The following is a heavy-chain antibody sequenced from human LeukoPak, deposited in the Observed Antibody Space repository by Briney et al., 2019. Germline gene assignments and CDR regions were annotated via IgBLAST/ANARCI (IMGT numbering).Heavy chain of an antibody. CDR1: GYTFTSYG. D-gene: IGHD2-15*01. J-gene: IGHJ4*02. CDR3: ARGKYCSGGSCYSGFDY. Sequence: ASVKVSCKASGYTFTSYGISWVRQAPGQGLEWMGWINPNSGGTNYAQKFQGRVTMTRDTSINTAYMELSRLRSDDTAVYYCARGKYCSGGSCYSGFDYWGQGTLVTVSS. V-gene: IGHV1-2*02. CDR2: INPNSGGT.